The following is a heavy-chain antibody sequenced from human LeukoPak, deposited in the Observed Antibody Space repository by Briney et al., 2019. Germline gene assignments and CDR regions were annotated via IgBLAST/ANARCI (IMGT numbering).Heavy chain of an antibody. CDR2: IWYDGSNK. V-gene: IGHV3-33*01. D-gene: IGHD1-26*01. J-gene: IGHJ4*02. CDR3: ARGSSAFDY. CDR1: GFTFSSYG. Sequence: GGSLRLSCAASGFTFSSYGMHWVRQAPGKGPEWVAVIWYDGSNKYYADPVKGRFTISRDNSKNTLYLQMNSLRAEDTAVYYCARGSSAFDYWGQGTLVTASS.